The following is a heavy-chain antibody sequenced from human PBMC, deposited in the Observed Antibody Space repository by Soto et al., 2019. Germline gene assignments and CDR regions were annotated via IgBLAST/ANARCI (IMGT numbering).Heavy chain of an antibody. V-gene: IGHV3-66*01. CDR2: MYSGGST. D-gene: IGHD6-19*01. J-gene: IGHJ4*02. Sequence: PGGSLRLSCAASGFTFNIAAIHWVRQASGKGLEWVSFMYSGGSTYYADSVKGRFTISRDNAKNSLYLQMNSLRAEDTAVYYCAREVPYSSGWYFDYWGQGTLVTVSS. CDR1: GFTFNIAA. CDR3: AREVPYSSGWYFDY.